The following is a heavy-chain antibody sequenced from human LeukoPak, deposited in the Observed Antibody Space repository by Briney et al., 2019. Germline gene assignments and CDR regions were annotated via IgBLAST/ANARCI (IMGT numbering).Heavy chain of an antibody. J-gene: IGHJ4*02. CDR1: GFTFSTSW. CDR2: IKQGGSET. Sequence: GGSLRLSCAASGFTFSTSWMDWVRQAPGKGLEWVANIKQGGSETYYVDSAKGRFTISRDNAKNSLYLQMDSLRVDDTAIYYCAKSLDYWGQGTLVTVSS. CDR3: AKSLDY. V-gene: IGHV3-7*01.